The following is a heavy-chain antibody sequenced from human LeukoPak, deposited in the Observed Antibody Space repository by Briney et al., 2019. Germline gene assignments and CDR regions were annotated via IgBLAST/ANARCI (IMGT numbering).Heavy chain of an antibody. Sequence: ASVKVSCKASGYTLTAYYMHWVRQAPGQGLEWMGLINPNSGGTKYAQKFQGRVTMTRDTSISTAHMELSSLKSDDTAVYYCAREAGTSSSFDYWGQGTLVTVFS. CDR2: INPNSGGT. J-gene: IGHJ4*02. V-gene: IGHV1-2*02. CDR1: GYTLTAYY. D-gene: IGHD6-6*01. CDR3: AREAGTSSSFDY.